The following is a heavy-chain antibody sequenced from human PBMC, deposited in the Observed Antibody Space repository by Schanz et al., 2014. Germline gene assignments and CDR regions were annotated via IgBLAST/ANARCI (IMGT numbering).Heavy chain of an antibody. CDR1: GFGFDDYA. V-gene: IGHV3-20*01. Sequence: EVHLLESGGGLAQPGGSLRLSCAASGFGFDDYAMSWVRQAPGKGLEWVSGINWNGGSTGYADSVKGRFIISRDNAKNSLYLEMNSLRAGDTAFYHCARGSSASLSRVWFDLWGQGTLVTVSS. CDR3: ARGSSASLSRVWFDL. CDR2: INWNGGST. D-gene: IGHD6-6*01. J-gene: IGHJ5*02.